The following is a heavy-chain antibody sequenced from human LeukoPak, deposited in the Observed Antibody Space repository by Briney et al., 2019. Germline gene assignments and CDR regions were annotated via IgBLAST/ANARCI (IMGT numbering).Heavy chain of an antibody. CDR1: GFTFSSYA. J-gene: IGHJ4*02. CDR2: ISGSGGST. Sequence: SGGSLRLSCAASGFTFSSYAMSWVRQAPGKGLEWVSAISGSGGSTYYADSVKGRFTISRDNSKHTLYLQMNSLRAEDTAVYYCAKGTSLYYYGSGSYYNLGNYFDYWGQGTLVTVSS. D-gene: IGHD3-10*01. CDR3: AKGTSLYYYGSGSYYNLGNYFDY. V-gene: IGHV3-23*01.